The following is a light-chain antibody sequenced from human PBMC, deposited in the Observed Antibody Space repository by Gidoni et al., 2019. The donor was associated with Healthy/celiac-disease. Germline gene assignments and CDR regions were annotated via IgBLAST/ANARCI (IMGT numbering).Light chain of an antibody. J-gene: IGLJ2*01. Sequence: QSALTQPASASGSPGQSITISCTGTSSDVGGYNYVSWYEQHPGKAPKLMIYEVSNRPSGVSNRFSGSKSGNTASLTISGLQAEDEADYYCSSYTSSSTLVFGGETKLTVL. CDR3: SSYTSSSTLV. CDR2: EVS. CDR1: SSDVGGYNY. V-gene: IGLV2-14*01.